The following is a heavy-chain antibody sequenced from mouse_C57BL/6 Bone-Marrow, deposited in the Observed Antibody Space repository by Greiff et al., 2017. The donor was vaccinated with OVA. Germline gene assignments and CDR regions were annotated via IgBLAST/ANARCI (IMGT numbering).Heavy chain of an antibody. CDR3: KREGPYDAMDY. CDR2: ISSGGDYI. V-gene: IGHV5-9-1*02. J-gene: IGHJ4*01. Sequence: EVQLVESGEGLVKPGGSLKLSCAASGFTFSSYAMSWVRQTPEKRLEWVAYISSGGDYIYYADTVKGRFTISRDNARNTLYLQMRSLKSEDTAMYYCKREGPYDAMDYWGQGTSVTVSS. CDR1: GFTFSSYA.